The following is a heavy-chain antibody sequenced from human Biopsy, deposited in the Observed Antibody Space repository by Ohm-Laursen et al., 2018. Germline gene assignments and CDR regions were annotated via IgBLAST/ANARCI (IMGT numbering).Heavy chain of an antibody. D-gene: IGHD4-17*01. Sequence: TLSLTWVVFGRTFSDYRWTWIRQPPGKGLEWIGQINQSGSTNYNPSLKSRVTISADASKYEFSLRLTSGTAADTAVYFCGNEVYGRDYWGLGARVTVSS. J-gene: IGHJ4*02. CDR1: GRTFSDYR. CDR3: GNEVYGRDY. V-gene: IGHV4-34*08. CDR2: INQSGST.